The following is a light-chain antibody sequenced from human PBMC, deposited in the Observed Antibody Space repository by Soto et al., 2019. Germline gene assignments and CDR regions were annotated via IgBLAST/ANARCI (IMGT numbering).Light chain of an antibody. CDR1: QGISSY. Sequence: AIRMTQSPSSLSASTGDRVTITCRASQGISSYLAWYQQKPGKAPKLLIYAASTLQSGVPSRFSGSGSGTDVTLTISCLQSEDFATYYCQQYYRYPRTFGKGTKVEIK. CDR3: QQYYRYPRT. CDR2: AAS. V-gene: IGKV1-8*01. J-gene: IGKJ1*01.